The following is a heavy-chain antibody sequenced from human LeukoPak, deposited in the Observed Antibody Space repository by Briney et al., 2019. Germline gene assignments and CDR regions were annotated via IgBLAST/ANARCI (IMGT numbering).Heavy chain of an antibody. CDR3: AKGIGRTGSSGNLDFRRSVGWDAFDV. CDR1: GFTFSSYA. Sequence: PGGSLRLSCAASGFTFSSYAMSWVRQAPGKGLEWVSAISGSGGSTYYADSVKGRCIISRENSKNTVYLQMNSLRAEDTAVYFCAKGIGRTGSSGNLDFRRSVGWDAFDVWGQGTLVTVSS. CDR2: ISGSGGST. V-gene: IGHV3-23*01. J-gene: IGHJ3*01. D-gene: IGHD3-10*01.